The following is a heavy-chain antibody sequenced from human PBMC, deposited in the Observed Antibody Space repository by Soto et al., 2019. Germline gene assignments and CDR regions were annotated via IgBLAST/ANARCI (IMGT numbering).Heavy chain of an antibody. Sequence: SETLSLTCSVSGGTISGYYWTWIRQPAGKGLEWIGRIYSSGNTKYNPSLQSRVTMSLDTSNNQFSLRLTSVTAADTAVYYCARGQRFTEWFDPWGQGTLVTVSS. CDR1: GGTISGYY. D-gene: IGHD3-3*01. J-gene: IGHJ5*02. CDR2: IYSSGNT. CDR3: ARGQRFTEWFDP. V-gene: IGHV4-4*07.